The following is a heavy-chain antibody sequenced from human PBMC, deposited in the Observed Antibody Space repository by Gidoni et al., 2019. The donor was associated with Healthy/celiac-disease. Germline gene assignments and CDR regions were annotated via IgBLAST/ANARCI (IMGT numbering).Heavy chain of an antibody. V-gene: IGHV1-69*02. CDR1: GGTFSSYT. D-gene: IGHD3-9*01. CDR2: IIPILGIA. CDR3: ARVLAKGVLTAPITWFDP. Sequence: QVQLVQSGAEVTKPGSSVKVSCKASGGTFSSYTISWVRQAPGQGLEWMGRIIPILGIANDAQKFQGRVTITADKSTSTAYMELSSLRSEDTAMYYCARVLAKGVLTAPITWFDPWGQGTLVTVSA. J-gene: IGHJ5*02.